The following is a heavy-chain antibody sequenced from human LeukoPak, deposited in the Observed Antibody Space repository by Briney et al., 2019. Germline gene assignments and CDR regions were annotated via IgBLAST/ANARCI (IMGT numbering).Heavy chain of an antibody. Sequence: HPGGSLRLSCAASGFTFSSYAMSWVRQAPGKGLEWVSAISGSGGSTYYADSVKGRFTISRGNSKNTLYLQMNSLRAEDTAVYYCAKVVVVVAAIHFDYWGQGTLVTVSS. D-gene: IGHD2-15*01. CDR3: AKVVVVVAAIHFDY. CDR2: ISGSGGST. CDR1: GFTFSSYA. V-gene: IGHV3-23*01. J-gene: IGHJ4*02.